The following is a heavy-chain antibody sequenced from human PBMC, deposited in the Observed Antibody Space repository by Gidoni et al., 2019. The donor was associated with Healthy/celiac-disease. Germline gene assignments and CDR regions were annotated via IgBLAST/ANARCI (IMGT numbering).Heavy chain of an antibody. Sequence: EVQLVESGGGLVQPGGSLRLSCAASGFTFSRYRRNWVRQAPGKGLEWVSYSSSSSSTIDYAESVKGRFTISRENAKNSLYLQMNSMRAEDTAVYYCARDRVDTAMVSYYYGMDVWGQGTTVTVSS. V-gene: IGHV3-48*04. J-gene: IGHJ6*02. CDR2: SSSSSSTI. CDR1: GFTFSRYR. D-gene: IGHD5-18*01. CDR3: ARDRVDTAMVSYYYGMDV.